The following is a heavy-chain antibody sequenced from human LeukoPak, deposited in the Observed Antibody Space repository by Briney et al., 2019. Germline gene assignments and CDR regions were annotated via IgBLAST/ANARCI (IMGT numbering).Heavy chain of an antibody. V-gene: IGHV1-2*02. D-gene: IGHD1-1*01. J-gene: IGHJ6*03. CDR3: ARSETGTTLYYHMDV. CDR1: GYTFTGYY. CDR2: INPNSGGT. Sequence: ASVKVSCKASGYTFTGYYMHWVRQAPGQGLEWVGWINPNSGGTNYAQKFQGRVTMTRDTSISTAYMEVSRLTSDDTAVYYCARSETGTTLYYHMDVWGTGTTVTVSS.